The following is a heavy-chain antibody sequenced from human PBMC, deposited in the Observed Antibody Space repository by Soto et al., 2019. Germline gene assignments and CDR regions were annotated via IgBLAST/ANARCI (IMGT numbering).Heavy chain of an antibody. CDR2: IYYSGST. D-gene: IGHD2-15*01. Sequence: SEPLSLTCSVAGGSIISYYWSCIMQPPGKGLEWIGYIYYSGSTNYNPSLKSRVTISVDTSKNQFSLKLSSVTAADRAVYYCGRLVVATFLDFWGQGTLVTVSS. CDR1: GGSIISYY. V-gene: IGHV4-59*01. J-gene: IGHJ3*01. CDR3: GRLVVATFLDF.